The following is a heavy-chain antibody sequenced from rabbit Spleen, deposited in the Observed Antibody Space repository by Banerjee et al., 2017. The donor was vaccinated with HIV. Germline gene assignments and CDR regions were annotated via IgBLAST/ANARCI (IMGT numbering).Heavy chain of an antibody. D-gene: IGHD8-1*01. CDR3: ARDSGSSFSSYGMDL. Sequence: QQLVESGGGLVKPGASLTLTCTASGVSFISNSYMCWVRQAPGKGLEWIACIDSGSSGFTYFASWAKGRFTISKTSSTTVTLQMTSLTAADTATYFCARDSGSSFSSYGMDLWGPGTLVTVS. J-gene: IGHJ6*01. CDR2: IDSGSSGFT. CDR1: GVSFISNSY. V-gene: IGHV1S40*01.